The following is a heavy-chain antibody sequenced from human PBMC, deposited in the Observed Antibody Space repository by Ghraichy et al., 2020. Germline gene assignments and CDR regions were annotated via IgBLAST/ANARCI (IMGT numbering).Heavy chain of an antibody. J-gene: IGHJ2*01. CDR2: IYWNDDK. V-gene: IGHV2-5*01. CDR1: GFSLTTGGVG. Sequence: SGPTLVKPTQTLTLTCTFSGFSLTTGGVGVGWIRQPPGKALEWLELIYWNDDKNYSPSLRSRLTITKDTSKNQVVLRMTNMDPVDTATYYCVHRVHCSHGECFRGDWHFDLWGRGTLVTVSS. CDR3: VHRVHCSHGECFRGDWHFDL. D-gene: IGHD2-8*01.